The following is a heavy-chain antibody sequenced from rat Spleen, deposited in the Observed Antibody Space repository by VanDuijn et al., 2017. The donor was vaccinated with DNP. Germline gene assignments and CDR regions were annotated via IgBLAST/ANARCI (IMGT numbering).Heavy chain of an antibody. V-gene: IGHV5S10*01. CDR2: ISTSGSRT. CDR3: TKNSGYYFDS. CDR1: GFTFSDYA. Sequence: EVQLVESGGGLVQPGNSLKLSCAASGFTFSDYAMAWVRQSPKKGLEWVATISTSGSRTYYRDSVNGRFTISRDNAESSLYLQMNSLKSEDTATYYCTKNSGYYFDSWGQGVMVTVSS. D-gene: IGHD4-3*01. J-gene: IGHJ2*01.